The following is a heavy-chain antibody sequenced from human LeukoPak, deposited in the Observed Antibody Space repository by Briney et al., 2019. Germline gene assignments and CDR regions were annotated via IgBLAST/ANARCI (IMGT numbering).Heavy chain of an antibody. CDR1: GFTFSTYA. CDR2: LSGSGDTT. CDR3: AGGRDYYDSSGYYSGGYFDY. J-gene: IGHJ4*02. D-gene: IGHD3-22*01. Sequence: PGGSLRLSCAAPGFTFSTYAMTWVRQAPGKGLEWVSALSGSGDTTYYADSVKGRFTISRDNSRNTLFLQMSSLRAEDTAVYYCAGGRDYYDSSGYYSGGYFDYWGQGTLVTVSS. V-gene: IGHV3-23*01.